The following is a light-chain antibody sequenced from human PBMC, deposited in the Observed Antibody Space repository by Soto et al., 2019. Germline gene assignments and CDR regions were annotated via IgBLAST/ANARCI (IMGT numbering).Light chain of an antibody. Sequence: SYELTQPPSVSLAPGKTAKITCGGNNIGSKNVHWFQQKPGQAPVLVIYYDNDRPSGIPERFSGSKSGNTATLTINRVEAGDEADYYCRVWDSTSNHWVFGGGTKLTVL. CDR2: YDN. CDR1: NIGSKN. J-gene: IGLJ3*02. CDR3: RVWDSTSNHWV. V-gene: IGLV3-21*04.